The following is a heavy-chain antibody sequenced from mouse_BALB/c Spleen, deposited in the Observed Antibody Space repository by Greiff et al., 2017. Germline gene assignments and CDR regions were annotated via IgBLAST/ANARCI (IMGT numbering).Heavy chain of an antibody. V-gene: IGHV14-3*02. CDR2: IDPANGNT. CDR1: GFNIKDTY. CDR3: ARIPTAAGGAMDY. Sequence: EVQLQQSGAELVKPGASVKLSCTASGFNIKDTYMHWVKQRPEQGLEWIGRIDPANGNTKYDPKFQGKVTITADTSSNTVYLQRSSLTSEDTTVYYCARIPTAAGGAMDYWGQGTSVTVSA. J-gene: IGHJ4*01. D-gene: IGHD1-2*01.